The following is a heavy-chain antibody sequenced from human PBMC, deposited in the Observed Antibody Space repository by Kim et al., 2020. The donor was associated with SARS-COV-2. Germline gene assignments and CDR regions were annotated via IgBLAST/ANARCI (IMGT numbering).Heavy chain of an antibody. CDR1: GFTFSSYA. V-gene: IGHV3-23*01. CDR2: ISGSGGST. D-gene: IGHD6-13*01. CDR3: AKDHRTSVAVAIDY. Sequence: GGSLRLSCAASGFTFSSYAMSWVRQAPGKGLEWVSVISGSGGSTYYADSVKGRFTISRDNSKNTLYLQMNSLRGEDTAVYFCAKDHRTSVAVAIDYWGQGTLVTVSS. J-gene: IGHJ4*02.